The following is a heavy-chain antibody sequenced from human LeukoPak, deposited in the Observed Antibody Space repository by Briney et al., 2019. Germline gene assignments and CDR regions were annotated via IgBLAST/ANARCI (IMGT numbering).Heavy chain of an antibody. J-gene: IGHJ4*02. CDR3: ARSVYSRGSYRYYFDY. CDR2: IYHSGST. D-gene: IGHD1-26*01. V-gene: IGHV4-38-2*01. CDR1: GYSISSGYY. Sequence: PSETLSLTCAVSGYSISSGYYWGWIRQPPRKGLEWSGSIYHSGSTYYNPSLKSRVTISVDTFKNQFSLKLSSVTAADTAVYYCARSVYSRGSYRYYFDYWGQGTLVTVSS.